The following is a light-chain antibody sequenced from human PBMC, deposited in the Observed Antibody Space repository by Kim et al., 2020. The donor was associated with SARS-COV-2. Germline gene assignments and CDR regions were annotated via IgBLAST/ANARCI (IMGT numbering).Light chain of an antibody. Sequence: EIVLTQSPATLSLSPGERATLSCMASQSVSSYLAWYQQKPGQAPRLLIYDASNRATGIPARFSGSGSGTDFTLTISSLEPEDFAVYYCQQRSNWPPLYTFGQGTKLEI. CDR1: QSVSSY. V-gene: IGKV3-11*01. CDR2: DAS. CDR3: QQRSNWPPLYT. J-gene: IGKJ2*01.